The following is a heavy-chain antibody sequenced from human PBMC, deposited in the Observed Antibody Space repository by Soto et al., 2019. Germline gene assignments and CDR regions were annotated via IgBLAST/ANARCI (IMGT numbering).Heavy chain of an antibody. J-gene: IGHJ4*02. CDR3: AKDLAGPFDY. V-gene: IGHV3-23*01. Sequence: GGALRLSCTASGFTFSSYAMGWVRQAPGKGLEWVSGISGRGGSTHYADSVKGRFTISRDNSKNTLYLQMNSLRAEDTAVYYCAKDLAGPFDYWGQGTLVTVSS. CDR2: ISGRGGST. CDR1: GFTFSSYA.